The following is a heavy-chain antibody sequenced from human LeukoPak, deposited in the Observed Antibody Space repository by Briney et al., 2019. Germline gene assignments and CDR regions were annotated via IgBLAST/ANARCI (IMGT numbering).Heavy chain of an antibody. Sequence: ASVTVSCKASGYTFTGYYMHWVRQAPGQGLEWMGWINPNSGGTNYAQKFQGRVTMTRDTSISTAYMELSRLRSDDTAVYYCARGDSSGFGAFDIWGQGTMVTVSS. CDR3: ARGDSSGFGAFDI. D-gene: IGHD6-19*01. CDR2: INPNSGGT. CDR1: GYTFTGYY. V-gene: IGHV1-2*02. J-gene: IGHJ3*02.